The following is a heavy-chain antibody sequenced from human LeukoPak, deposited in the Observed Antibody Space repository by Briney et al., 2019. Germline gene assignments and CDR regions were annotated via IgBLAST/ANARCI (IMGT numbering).Heavy chain of an antibody. J-gene: IGHJ4*02. V-gene: IGHV3-23*01. CDR2: ISGSGGST. CDR1: GFTFSSYA. Sequence: PGGSLRLSCAASGFTFSSYAMSWVRQAPGKGVEWVSAISGSGGSTYYADSVKGRFTISRDNAKNTLYLQMNSLRAEDTAVYYCAKFPPSLVDTAMAFDYWGQGTLVTVSS. CDR3: AKFPPSLVDTAMAFDY. D-gene: IGHD5-18*01.